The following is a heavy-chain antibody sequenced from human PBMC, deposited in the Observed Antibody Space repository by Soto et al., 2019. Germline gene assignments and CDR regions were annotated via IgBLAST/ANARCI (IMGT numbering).Heavy chain of an antibody. V-gene: IGHV3-30*18. CDR1: GFTFSGYG. J-gene: IGHJ4*02. CDR2: ISYYGTNE. Sequence: GGSLRLSCEASGFTFSGYGMHWVRQAPGKGLEWVAVISYYGTNEYYEDSVKGRFTISRDNSKNTLYLQMNSLRIEDTAVYFCAKEDTSGRYSLDYWGPGPQLTLSS. D-gene: IGHD1-26*01. CDR3: AKEDTSGRYSLDY.